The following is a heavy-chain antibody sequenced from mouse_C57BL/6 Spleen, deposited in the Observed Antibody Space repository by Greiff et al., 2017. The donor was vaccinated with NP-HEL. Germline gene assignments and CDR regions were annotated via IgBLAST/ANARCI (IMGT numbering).Heavy chain of an antibody. CDR3: ASYPGFAY. CDR2: IDPSDSYT. CDR1: GYTFTSSW. Sequence: QVQLQQPGAELVMPGASVKLSCRASGYTFTSSWMHWVKQRPGQGLEWIGEIDPSDSYTNYNQKFKGKSTLTVDKSSSTAYMQLSSLTSEDSAVYYCASYPGFAYWGQGTLVTVSA. J-gene: IGHJ3*01. V-gene: IGHV1-69*01. D-gene: IGHD1-2*01.